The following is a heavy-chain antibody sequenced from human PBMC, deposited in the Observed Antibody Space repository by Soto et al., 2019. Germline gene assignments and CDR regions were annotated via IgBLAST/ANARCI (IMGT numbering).Heavy chain of an antibody. D-gene: IGHD6-19*01. Sequence: KASETLSLTCAVYGGSFSGYYWSWIRQPPGKGLEWIGEIDHSGSTNYNPSLKSRLTISVDTSENQFSLKLSSVTAADTAVYYCARIGSGWYRLFDYWGQGTLVTVSS. J-gene: IGHJ4*02. CDR3: ARIGSGWYRLFDY. CDR2: IDHSGST. V-gene: IGHV4-34*01. CDR1: GGSFSGYY.